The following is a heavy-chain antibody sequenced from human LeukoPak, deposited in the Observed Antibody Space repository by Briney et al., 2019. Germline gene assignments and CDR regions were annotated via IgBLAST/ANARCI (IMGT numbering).Heavy chain of an antibody. Sequence: GASVKVSCKASGYTFTGYYMHSVRQAPGQGLEWMGWINPNSGGTNYAQKFQGRVTMTRDTSISTAYMELSRLRSDDTAVYYCAREFTATRITMVRGVGTYWGQGTLVTVSS. CDR2: INPNSGGT. CDR3: AREFTATRITMVRGVGTY. CDR1: GYTFTGYY. D-gene: IGHD3-10*01. J-gene: IGHJ4*02. V-gene: IGHV1-2*02.